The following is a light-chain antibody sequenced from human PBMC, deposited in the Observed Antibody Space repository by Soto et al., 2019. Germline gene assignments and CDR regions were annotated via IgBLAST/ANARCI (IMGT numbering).Light chain of an antibody. CDR2: VAS. CDR3: HQYGISPWT. V-gene: IGKV3-20*01. J-gene: IGKJ1*01. Sequence: EIVLTQSPGTLSLSPGERATLSCRASQSLYNNYLAWYQQRPGQAPRVLIYVASSRATGIPDRFSGSASGTDFTLTISRLEPEDFAVYYCHQYGISPWTLGQGTRVEIK. CDR1: QSLYNNY.